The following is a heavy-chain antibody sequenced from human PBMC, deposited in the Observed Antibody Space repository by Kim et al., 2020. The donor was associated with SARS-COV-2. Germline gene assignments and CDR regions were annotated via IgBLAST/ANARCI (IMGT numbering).Heavy chain of an antibody. J-gene: IGHJ4*02. CDR3: ASSYSSSASFDY. CDR1: GGSFSGYY. D-gene: IGHD6-6*01. CDR2: INHSGST. Sequence: SETLSLTCAVYGGSFSGYYWSWIRQPPGKGLEWIGEINHSGSTNYNPSLKSRVTISVDTSKNQFSLKLSSVTAADTAVYYCASSYSSSASFDYWGQGTLV. V-gene: IGHV4-34*01.